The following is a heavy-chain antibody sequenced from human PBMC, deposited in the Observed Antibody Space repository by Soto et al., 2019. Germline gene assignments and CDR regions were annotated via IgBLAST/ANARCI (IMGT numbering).Heavy chain of an antibody. CDR1: GFTFSSYA. D-gene: IGHD3-3*01. J-gene: IGHJ4*02. CDR3: ARDGRDDFWSWGYYFDY. CDR2: ISYDGSNK. V-gene: IGHV3-30-3*01. Sequence: VQLVESGGGVVQPGRSLRLSCAASGFTFSSYAMHWVRQAPGKGLEWVAVISYDGSNKYYADSVKGRFTISRDNSKNTLYLQMNSLRAEDTAVYYCARDGRDDFWSWGYYFDYWVQGTLVTVSS.